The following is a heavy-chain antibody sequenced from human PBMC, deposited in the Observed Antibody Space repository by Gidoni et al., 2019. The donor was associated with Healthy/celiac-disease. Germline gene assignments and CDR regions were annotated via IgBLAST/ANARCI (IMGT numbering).Heavy chain of an antibody. CDR2: IIPLFGKE. V-gene: IGHV1-69*01. D-gene: IGHD4-17*01. CDR1: GGPFSSYA. Sequence: QVQLVPSGAEVKKPGSSVKVSCKASGGPFSSYAISWVRQAPGKGLEWMGGIIPLFGKENYAQKVQGRVTMNAEECTRTAYMELSRLRSEDTAVYYCARDRSYGDVGGMDVWGKGTTVTVSS. CDR3: ARDRSYGDVGGMDV. J-gene: IGHJ6*04.